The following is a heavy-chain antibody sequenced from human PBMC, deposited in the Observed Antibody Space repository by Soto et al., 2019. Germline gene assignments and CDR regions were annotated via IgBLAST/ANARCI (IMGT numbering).Heavy chain of an antibody. CDR3: ARDSSWTYYYGSGSYKHRYYFDY. CDR1: GYTFTSYG. V-gene: IGHV1-18*01. J-gene: IGHJ4*02. CDR2: ISAYNGNT. Sequence: GASVKVSCKASGYTFTSYGISWVRQAPGQGLEWMGWISAYNGNTNYAQKLQGRVTMTTDTSTSTAYMELRSLRSDDTAVYYCARDSSWTYYYGSGSYKHRYYFDYWGQGTLVTVSS. D-gene: IGHD3-10*01.